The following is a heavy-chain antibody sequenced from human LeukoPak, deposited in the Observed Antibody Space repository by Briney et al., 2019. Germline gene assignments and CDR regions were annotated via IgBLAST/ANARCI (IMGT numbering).Heavy chain of an antibody. J-gene: IGHJ4*02. CDR3: ATDGSGSPGDY. D-gene: IGHD3-10*01. CDR2: ISNDGSNT. V-gene: IGHV3-30*04. CDR1: GFTFSSYA. Sequence: GGSLRLSCAASGFTFSSYAMSWVRQAPGKGLEWVAVISNDGSNTDYADSVKGRFTISRDNSKNTVYLQLNSLRPGDTAVYYCATDGSGSPGDYWGQGTLVTVSS.